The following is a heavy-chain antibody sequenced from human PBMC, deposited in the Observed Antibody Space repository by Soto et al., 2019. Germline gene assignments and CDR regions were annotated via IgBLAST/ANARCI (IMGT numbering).Heavy chain of an antibody. Sequence: EVQLVESGGGLVQPGGSLRLSCAASGFTFSSYWMSWVRQAPGKGLEWVANIKQDGSEKYYVDSVKGRFTNSRDNAKNSLYLQMNSLRAEDTAVYYCARYGSGSYSYYYYGMDVWGQGTTVTVSS. V-gene: IGHV3-7*05. D-gene: IGHD3-10*01. CDR2: IKQDGSEK. CDR3: ARYGSGSYSYYYYGMDV. CDR1: GFTFSSYW. J-gene: IGHJ6*02.